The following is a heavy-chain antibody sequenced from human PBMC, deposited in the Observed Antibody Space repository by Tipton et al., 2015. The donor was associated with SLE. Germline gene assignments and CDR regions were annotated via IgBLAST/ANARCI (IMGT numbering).Heavy chain of an antibody. J-gene: IGHJ4*02. V-gene: IGHV3-23*01. Sequence: SLRLSCAASGFTFSSCAMGWVRQAPGKGLEWVSAISDTGGNTYYADSVKGRFTISRDNSKNTLYLQMNSLRAEDTAVYYCARGGRGWEAPDYWGQGTLVTVSS. CDR2: ISDTGGNT. CDR3: ARGGRGWEAPDY. D-gene: IGHD1-26*01. CDR1: GFTFSSCA.